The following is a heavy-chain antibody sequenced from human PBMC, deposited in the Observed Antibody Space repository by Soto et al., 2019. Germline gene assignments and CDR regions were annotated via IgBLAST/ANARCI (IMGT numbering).Heavy chain of an antibody. D-gene: IGHD3-9*01. CDR3: ARDGGRLRYFDYPHLRNNWFDP. CDR2: INPNSGGT. V-gene: IGHV1-2*02. J-gene: IGHJ5*02. CDR1: GYTFTGYY. Sequence: ASVKVSCKASGYTFTGYYMHWVRQAPGQGLEWMGWINPNSGGTNYAQKFQGRVTMTRDTSISTAYMELSRLRSDDTAVYYCARDGGRLRYFDYPHLRNNWFDPWGQGTLVTVSS.